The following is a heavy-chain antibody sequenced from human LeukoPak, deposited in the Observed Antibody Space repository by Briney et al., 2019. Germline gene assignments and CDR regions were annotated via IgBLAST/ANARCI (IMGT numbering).Heavy chain of an antibody. D-gene: IGHD1-1*01. CDR2: INAGNGNT. CDR3: ARDPAATGTLDY. Sequence: ASVKVSCKASGYTFTSYAMHWVRQAPGQRLEWMGWINAGNGNTRYSQKFQGRVTITRDTSASTAYMELSSLRSEDTAVYYCARDPAATGTLDYWGQGTLVTVSS. J-gene: IGHJ4*02. V-gene: IGHV1-3*01. CDR1: GYTFTSYA.